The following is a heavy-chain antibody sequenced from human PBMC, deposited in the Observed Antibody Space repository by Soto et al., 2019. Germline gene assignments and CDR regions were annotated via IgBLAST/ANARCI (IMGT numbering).Heavy chain of an antibody. V-gene: IGHV3-48*01. Sequence: GGSLRLSCAASGCTFSSYSMNGGRQAPGKGLEWVSYISSSSSTIYYADSVKGRFTISRDNAKNSLYLQMNSLRAEDTAVYYCARANYYGSPGDFDYWGQGTLVTVSS. CDR1: GCTFSSYS. CDR2: ISSSSSTI. CDR3: ARANYYGSPGDFDY. J-gene: IGHJ4*02. D-gene: IGHD3-10*01.